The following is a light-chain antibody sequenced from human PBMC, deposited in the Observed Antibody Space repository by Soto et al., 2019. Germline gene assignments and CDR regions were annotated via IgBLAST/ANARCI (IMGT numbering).Light chain of an antibody. J-gene: IGKJ2*01. V-gene: IGKV3-15*01. CDR2: GAS. Sequence: EIVMTQSPATLSVSPGERATLSCRASQSVSSNLAWYQQKPGQAPRLLIYGASTRATAIPARFSGSGSGKEFTLTISSLQSEDFAVYYCQQYNNWPPYPFGQGTKLEIK. CDR1: QSVSSN. CDR3: QQYNNWPPYP.